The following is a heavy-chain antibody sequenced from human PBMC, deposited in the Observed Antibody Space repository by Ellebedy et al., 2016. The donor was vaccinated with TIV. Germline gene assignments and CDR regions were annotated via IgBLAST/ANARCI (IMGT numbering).Heavy chain of an antibody. CDR2: INTGNGNT. D-gene: IGHD3-3*01. V-gene: IGHV1-3*04. CDR1: GHTFTTYG. J-gene: IGHJ6*02. CDR3: ATREWQDPMDV. Sequence: ASVKVSXKASGHTFTTYGIHWVRQAPGQGLEWMGWINTGNGNTKYSQKLQGRVTITRDTSATTAYMELSGLMSEDTAVYYCATREWQDPMDVWGQGTTVTVSS.